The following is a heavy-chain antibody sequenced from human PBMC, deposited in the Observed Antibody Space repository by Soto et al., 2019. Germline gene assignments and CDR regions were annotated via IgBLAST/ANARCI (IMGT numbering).Heavy chain of an antibody. V-gene: IGHV3-33*01. CDR2: IWYDGSNK. J-gene: IGHJ6*02. CDR3: ARDALLGGSGSYYYGMDV. CDR1: GFTFSSYG. Sequence: QVQLVESGGGVVQPGRSLRLSCAASGFTFSSYGMHWVRQAPGKGLEWVAVIWYDGSNKYYADSVKGRFTISRDNSKNTLYLQMNSLRAEDTAVYYCARDALLGGSGSYYYGMDVWGQGTTVTVSS. D-gene: IGHD3-10*01.